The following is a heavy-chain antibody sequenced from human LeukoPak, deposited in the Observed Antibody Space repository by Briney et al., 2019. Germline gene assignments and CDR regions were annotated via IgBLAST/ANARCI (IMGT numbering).Heavy chain of an antibody. V-gene: IGHV3-9*01. CDR3: AKVRVNDYGDYDVLGY. CDR2: ISWNSVNI. Sequence: GRSLRLSCAASGFTFDDYAMHWVRQAPGKGLEWVSGISWNSVNIGYADSVKGRFTISRDNAQNSLYLQMNSLRAEDTAVYYCAKVRVNDYGDYDVLGYWGQGTLVTVSS. CDR1: GFTFDDYA. J-gene: IGHJ4*02. D-gene: IGHD4-17*01.